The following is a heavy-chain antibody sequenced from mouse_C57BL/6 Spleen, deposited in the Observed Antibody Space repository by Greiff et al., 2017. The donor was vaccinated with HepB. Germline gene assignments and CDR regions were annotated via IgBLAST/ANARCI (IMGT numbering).Heavy chain of an antibody. D-gene: IGHD2-4*01. J-gene: IGHJ2*01. CDR2: IDPSDSET. V-gene: IGHV1-52*01. Sequence: QVQLQQPGAELVRPGSSVKLSCKASGYTFTSYWMHWVKQRPIQGLEWIGNIDPSDSETHYNQKFKDKATLTVDKSSSTAYMQLSSLTSEDSAVYYCARSRLRAPYFDYWGQGTTLTVSS. CDR1: GYTFTSYW. CDR3: ARSRLRAPYFDY.